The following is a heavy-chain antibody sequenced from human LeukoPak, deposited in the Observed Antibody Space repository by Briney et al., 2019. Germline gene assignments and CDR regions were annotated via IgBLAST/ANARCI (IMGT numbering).Heavy chain of an antibody. CDR3: ARGSMTTVVTENWFDP. J-gene: IGHJ5*02. V-gene: IGHV1-69*04. D-gene: IGHD4-23*01. CDR2: IIPILGIA. CDR1: GGTFSSYA. Sequence: SSVKVSCKASGGTFSSYAISWVRQAPGPGLEWMGRIIPILGIANYAQKFQGRVTITADKSTSTAYMELSSLRSEDTAVYYCARGSMTTVVTENWFDPWGQGTLVTVSS.